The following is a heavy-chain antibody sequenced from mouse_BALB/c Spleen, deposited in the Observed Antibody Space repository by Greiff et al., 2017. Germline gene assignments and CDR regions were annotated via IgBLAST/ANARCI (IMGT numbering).Heavy chain of an antibody. CDR1: GFTFSSYA. V-gene: IGHV5-9-4*01. CDR2: ISSGGSYT. D-gene: IGHD1-1*01. CDR3: ARPYYYGSRADY. Sequence: EVQLVESGGGLVKPGGSLKLSCAASGFTFSSYAMSWVRQSPEKRLEWVAEISSGGSYTYYPDTVTGRFTISRDNAKNTLYLEMSSLRSEDTAMYYCARPYYYGSRADYWGQGTSVTVSS. J-gene: IGHJ4*01.